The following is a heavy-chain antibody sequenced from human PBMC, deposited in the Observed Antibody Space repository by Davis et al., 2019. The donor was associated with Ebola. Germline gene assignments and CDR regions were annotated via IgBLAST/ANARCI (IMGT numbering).Heavy chain of an antibody. Sequence: SETLSLTCTVSGGSIISSSSYWGWIRQPPRKGLEWIGSIYYSGITYYNPSLKSRVTISVDTSKNQFSLKLRSVTAADTAVYYCARQGWSGYSLRHWLDPWGRGTLVTFSS. CDR2: IYYSGIT. V-gene: IGHV4-39*01. CDR1: GGSIISSSSY. CDR3: ARQGWSGYSLRHWLDP. J-gene: IGHJ5*02. D-gene: IGHD3-3*01.